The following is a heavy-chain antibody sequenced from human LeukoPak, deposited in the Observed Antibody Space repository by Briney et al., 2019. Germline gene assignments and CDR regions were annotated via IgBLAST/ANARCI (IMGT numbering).Heavy chain of an antibody. CDR1: GYTFTGYY. CDR3: ARTDSSGYYQDY. D-gene: IGHD3-22*01. Sequence: ASVKVSCKASGYTFTGYYMHWVRQAPGQGLEWMGWINPNGGGTNYAQKFQGRVTMTRDTSISTAYMELSRLRSDDTAVYYCARTDSSGYYQDYWGQGTLVTVSS. J-gene: IGHJ4*02. V-gene: IGHV1-2*02. CDR2: INPNGGGT.